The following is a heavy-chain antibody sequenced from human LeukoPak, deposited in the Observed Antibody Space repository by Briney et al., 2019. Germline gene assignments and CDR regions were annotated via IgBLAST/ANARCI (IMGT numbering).Heavy chain of an antibody. CDR2: ISAYNGNT. CDR1: GYTFTSYG. V-gene: IGHV1-18*01. J-gene: IGHJ4*02. CDR3: ARDLGHRIAAAGPNLDY. Sequence: PGASVKVSCKASGYTFTSYGVSWVRQAPGQGLEWMGWISAYNGNTNYEQKFQGRVTMTTDTSTSTAYMELRSLRSDDTAVYYCARDLGHRIAAAGPNLDYWGQGTLVTVSS. D-gene: IGHD6-13*01.